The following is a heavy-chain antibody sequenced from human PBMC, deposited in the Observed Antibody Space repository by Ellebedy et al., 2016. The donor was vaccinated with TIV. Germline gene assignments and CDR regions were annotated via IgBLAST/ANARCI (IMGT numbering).Heavy chain of an antibody. CDR3: ARGLWDTAMVGLNWFDP. Sequence: MPSETLSLTCTVSGGSISSADHYWSWIRQPPGKGLEWIGYIYSSGSTYYNPSLKSRVTISVDRSKNQFSLKLSSVTAADTAVYYCARGLWDTAMVGLNWFDPWGQGTLVTVSS. J-gene: IGHJ5*02. CDR2: IYSSGST. CDR1: GGSISSADHY. D-gene: IGHD5-18*01. V-gene: IGHV4-30-4*01.